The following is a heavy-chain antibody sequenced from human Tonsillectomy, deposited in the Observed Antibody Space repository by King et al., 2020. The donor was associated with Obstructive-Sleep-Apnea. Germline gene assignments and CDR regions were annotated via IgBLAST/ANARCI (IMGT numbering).Heavy chain of an antibody. CDR3: VRGFEFITGWYYFDY. J-gene: IGHJ4*02. D-gene: IGHD6-19*01. CDR1: GDSVSSNSAT. V-gene: IGHV6-1*01. Sequence: VQLQQSGPGLVKPSQTLSLTCAISGDSVSSNSATWNWIRQSPSRGLEWLGRTYYKSKWYNDYAISVKSRGTINPDTSKNQFSLQLNSVTPEDAALYYCVRGFEFITGWYYFDYWGQGSLVTVSS. CDR2: TYYKSKWYN.